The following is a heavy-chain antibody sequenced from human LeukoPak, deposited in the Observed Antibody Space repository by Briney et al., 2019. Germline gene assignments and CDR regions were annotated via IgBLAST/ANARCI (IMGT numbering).Heavy chain of an antibody. Sequence: SVNVSCKASGGTFSSYAISWVRQAPGQGLEWMGGIIPIFGTANYAQKFQGRVTITADESTSTAYMELSSLRSEDTAVYYCARLGPHYGGNPDNWFDPWGQGTLVTVSS. D-gene: IGHD4-23*01. CDR1: GGTFSSYA. CDR3: ARLGPHYGGNPDNWFDP. V-gene: IGHV1-69*13. J-gene: IGHJ5*02. CDR2: IIPIFGTA.